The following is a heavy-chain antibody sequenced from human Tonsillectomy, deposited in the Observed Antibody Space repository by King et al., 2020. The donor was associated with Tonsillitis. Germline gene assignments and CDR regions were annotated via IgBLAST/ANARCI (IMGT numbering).Heavy chain of an antibody. D-gene: IGHD3-10*01. CDR1: GGSSSGYY. CDR3: ARGGEYYYGSGSYSPANWFDP. Sequence: VQLQQWGAGLLKPSETLSLTCAVYGGSSSGYYWTWIRQPPGKGLEWIGEINHSGSTNYNPSLKSRVTISVDTSKNQFSLKLSSVTAADTAVYYCARGGEYYYGSGSYSPANWFDPWGQGTLVTVSS. J-gene: IGHJ5*02. CDR2: INHSGST. V-gene: IGHV4-34*01.